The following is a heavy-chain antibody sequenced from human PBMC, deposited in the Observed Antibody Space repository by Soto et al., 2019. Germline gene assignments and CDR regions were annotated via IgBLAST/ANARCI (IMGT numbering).Heavy chain of an antibody. D-gene: IGHD2-2*01. CDR1: GGSISSYY. CDR2: IYHSGST. V-gene: IGHV4-59*12. J-gene: IGHJ5*02. Sequence: SETLSLTCTVSGGSISSYYWSWIRQPPGKGLEWIGYIYHSGSTYYNPSLKSRVTISVDRSKNQFSLKLSSVTAADTAVYYCARVPDRWGQGTLITVSS. CDR3: ARVPDR.